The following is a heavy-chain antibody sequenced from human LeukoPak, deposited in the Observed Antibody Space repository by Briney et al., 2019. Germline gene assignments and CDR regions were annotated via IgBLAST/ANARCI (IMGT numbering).Heavy chain of an antibody. J-gene: IGHJ1*01. CDR3: ARRENMVEVPFQH. Sequence: KPGESLEISCKGSGYTFTSYWIGWVRQMPGKGLEWMGIIYPGDSHTRYSPSFQGQVTISADKSISTAYLQWSSLKASDTAIYYCARRENMVEVPFQHWGQGTLVTVSS. V-gene: IGHV5-51*01. CDR1: GYTFTSYW. D-gene: IGHD2-15*01. CDR2: IYPGDSHT.